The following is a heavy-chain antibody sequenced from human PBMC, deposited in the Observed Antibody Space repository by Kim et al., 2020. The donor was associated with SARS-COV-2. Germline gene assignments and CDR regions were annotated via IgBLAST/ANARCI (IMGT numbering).Heavy chain of an antibody. CDR3: ARDQCSGGSCYVYYYGMDV. CDR1: GFTFSSYE. D-gene: IGHD2-15*01. V-gene: IGHV3-48*03. Sequence: GGSLRLSCAASGFTFSSYEMNWVRQAPGKGLEWVSYISSSGSTIYYADSVKGRFTISRDNAKNSLYLQMNSLRAEDTAVYYCARDQCSGGSCYVYYYGMDVWGQGTTVTVSS. CDR2: ISSSGSTI. J-gene: IGHJ6*02.